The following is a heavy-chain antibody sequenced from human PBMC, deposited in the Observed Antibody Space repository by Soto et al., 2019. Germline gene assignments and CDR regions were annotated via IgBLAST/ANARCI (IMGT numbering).Heavy chain of an antibody. J-gene: IGHJ5*02. D-gene: IGHD3-10*01. CDR1: GFSFSHYA. V-gene: IGHV3-30*04. Sequence: LRLSCAASGFSFSHYAMHWVRQPPGKGLEWVALISYDGENQYFTDSVRGRFTISRDNSKTAVYLEMNDLRLDDTATYYCVSPHSESSNAFDLWGQGTLVTVSS. CDR3: VSPHSESSNAFDL. CDR2: ISYDGENQ.